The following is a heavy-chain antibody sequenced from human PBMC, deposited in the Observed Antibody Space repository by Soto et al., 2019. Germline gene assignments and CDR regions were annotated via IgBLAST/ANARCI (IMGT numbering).Heavy chain of an antibody. J-gene: IGHJ2*01. CDR3: VSKLGSCTGGSCNWYFDL. V-gene: IGHV4-34*01. CDR1: GGSFSGFY. D-gene: IGHD2-15*01. Sequence: QVQLQQWGAGLLKPSETLSLTCAVYGGSFSGFYWSWIRQPPGKGLEWIGEINHSGSTNYNPSRKSRVTISADTSKNQFSLQLSSVTAADTAVYYCVSKLGSCTGGSCNWYFDLWGRGTLVTVSS. CDR2: INHSGST.